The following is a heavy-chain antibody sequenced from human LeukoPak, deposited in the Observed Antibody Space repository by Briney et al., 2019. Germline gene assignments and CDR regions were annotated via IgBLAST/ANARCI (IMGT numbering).Heavy chain of an antibody. J-gene: IGHJ4*02. Sequence: ASVKVSCKASGGTFNSYTFSWVRQAPGQGLEWMGWMNPNSGNTGYAQKFQGRVTMTRNTSISTAYTELSSLRSEDTAVYYCARVNIYDFWSGKSDYWGQGTLVTVSS. D-gene: IGHD3-3*01. CDR3: ARVNIYDFWSGKSDY. CDR1: GGTFNSYT. CDR2: MNPNSGNT. V-gene: IGHV1-8*02.